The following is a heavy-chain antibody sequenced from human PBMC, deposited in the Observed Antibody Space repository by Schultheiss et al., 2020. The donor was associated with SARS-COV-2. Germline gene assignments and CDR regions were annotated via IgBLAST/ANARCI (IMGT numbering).Heavy chain of an antibody. V-gene: IGHV4-30-2*01. CDR3: ARGSPRYGSGFWFDP. Sequence: LRLSCAVSGGSISSGGYSWSWIRQPPGKGLEWIGYIYHSGSTYYNPSLKSRVTISVDRSKNQFSLKLSSVTAADTAVYYCARGSPRYGSGFWFDPWGQGTLVTVSS. J-gene: IGHJ5*02. CDR2: IYHSGST. D-gene: IGHD3-10*01. CDR1: GGSISSGGYS.